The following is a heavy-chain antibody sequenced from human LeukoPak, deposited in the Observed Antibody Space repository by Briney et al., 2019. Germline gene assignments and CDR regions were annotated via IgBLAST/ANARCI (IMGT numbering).Heavy chain of an antibody. CDR3: ARGPIDKRGVVTLDY. CDR1: GDSVTTYY. J-gene: IGHJ4*02. CDR2: IYYSGSA. V-gene: IGHV4-59*02. D-gene: IGHD4-23*01. Sequence: PSETLSLTCTVSGDSVTTYYWSWIRQPPGKGLEWLGYIYYSGSATYNPSLKSRVTISVDTSKNQFSLKLSSVTAADTAVYYCARGPIDKRGVVTLDYWGQGTLVTVSS.